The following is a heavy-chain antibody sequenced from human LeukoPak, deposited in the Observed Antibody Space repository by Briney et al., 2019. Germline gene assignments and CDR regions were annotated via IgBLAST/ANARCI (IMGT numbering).Heavy chain of an antibody. CDR2: IADDGKDK. CDR3: ARDRHIAAAGYYFDY. CDR1: GFTFGTYP. J-gene: IGHJ4*02. D-gene: IGHD6-25*01. V-gene: IGHV3-30*04. Sequence: GGSLRLSGAASGFTFGTYPMHWVGQAPGKGLEWVAVIADDGKDKHYVESVKGRFTISRDNSKNTLYLQMNSLRVEDTAVYYCARDRHIAAAGYYFDYWGQGTLVTVSS.